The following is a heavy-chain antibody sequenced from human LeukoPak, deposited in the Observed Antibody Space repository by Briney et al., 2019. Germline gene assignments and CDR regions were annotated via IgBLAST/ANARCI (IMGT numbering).Heavy chain of an antibody. CDR2: IYYSGST. V-gene: IGHV4-39*01. Sequence: SETLSLTCTVSGGSISSSSYYWGWIRQPPGKGREWIGSIYYSGSTYYNPSLKSRVTISVDTSKNQFSLKLSSVTAADTAVYYCARYGWFRGAPPYWGQGTLVTVSS. CDR3: ARYGWFRGAPPY. J-gene: IGHJ4*02. D-gene: IGHD3-10*01. CDR1: GGSISSSSYY.